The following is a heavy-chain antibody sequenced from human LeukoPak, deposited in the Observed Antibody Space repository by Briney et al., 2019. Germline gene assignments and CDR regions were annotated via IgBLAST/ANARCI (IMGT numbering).Heavy chain of an antibody. J-gene: IGHJ4*02. Sequence: GGSLRLSCAASGFTFSSYAMHWVRQAPGKGLEYVSAISSNGGSTYYANSVKGRFTISRDNAKNSLYLQMSSLRGEDTAVYYCAKMAWGSFDYWGQGILVTVSS. CDR2: ISSNGGST. CDR3: AKMAWGSFDY. CDR1: GFTFSSYA. D-gene: IGHD3-16*01. V-gene: IGHV3-64*01.